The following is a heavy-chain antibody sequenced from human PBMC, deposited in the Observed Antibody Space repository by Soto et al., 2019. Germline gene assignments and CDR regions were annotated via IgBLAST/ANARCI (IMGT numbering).Heavy chain of an antibody. CDR1: GLTFSSHW. CDR2: ISSSGGRT. D-gene: IGHD6-13*01. V-gene: IGHV3-74*01. Sequence: GGSLRLSCAASGLTFSSHWMHWVRQPPGKGLVWVSRISSSGGRTYYADSVKGRFTISRDNAKNTLYLQMNSLRAEDTAVYYCAKGMAARVPYGMDVWGQGTTVTVSS. J-gene: IGHJ6*02. CDR3: AKGMAARVPYGMDV.